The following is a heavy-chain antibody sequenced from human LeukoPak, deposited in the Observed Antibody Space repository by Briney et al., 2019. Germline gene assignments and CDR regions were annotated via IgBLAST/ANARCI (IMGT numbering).Heavy chain of an antibody. D-gene: IGHD5-18*01. CDR1: GFTFSSYG. J-gene: IGHJ4*02. CDR3: AKDRSYGYYFDY. V-gene: IGHV3-33*06. Sequence: GRSLRLSCAPSGFTFSSYGMHWVRQAPGKGLEWVAVIWYDGSNKYYADSVKGRFTISRDNSKNTLYLQMNSLRAEDTAVYYCAKDRSYGYYFDYWGQGTLVTVSS. CDR2: IWYDGSNK.